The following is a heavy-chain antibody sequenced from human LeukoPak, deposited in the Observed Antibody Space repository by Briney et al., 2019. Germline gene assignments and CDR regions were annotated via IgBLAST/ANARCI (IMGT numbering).Heavy chain of an antibody. D-gene: IGHD3-22*01. CDR1: GGSISSSNW. Sequence: SGTLSLTCAVSGGSISSSNWWSWVRQPPGKGLEWIGQIYHSGSTNYNPSLKSRVTISVDTSKNQFSLKLSSVTAADTAVYYCARDRYSSGYPDAFDIWGQGTMVTVSS. V-gene: IGHV4-4*02. CDR2: IYHSGST. CDR3: ARDRYSSGYPDAFDI. J-gene: IGHJ3*02.